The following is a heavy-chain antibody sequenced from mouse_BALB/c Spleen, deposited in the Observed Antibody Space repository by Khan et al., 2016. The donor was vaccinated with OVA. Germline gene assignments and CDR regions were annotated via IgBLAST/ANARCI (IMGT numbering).Heavy chain of an antibody. D-gene: IGHD1-1*01. CDR1: GYTFTSYW. Sequence: QVQLQQSGAELVKAGASVKMSCKASGYTFTSYWMHWVKQRLGQGLEWFAETNPTNGRTYYNEKFKSKATLTVDKSSSTAYMLLSGRTFEDSAVYYCARIKKIVATYFDYWGQGTTLTVSS. V-gene: IGHV1S81*02. CDR2: TNPTNGRT. CDR3: ARIKKIVATYFDY. J-gene: IGHJ2*01.